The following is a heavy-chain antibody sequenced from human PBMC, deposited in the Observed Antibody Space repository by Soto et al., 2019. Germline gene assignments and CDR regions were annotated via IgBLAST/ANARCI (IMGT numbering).Heavy chain of an antibody. D-gene: IGHD2-2*01. CDR3: ARGRTRVVPAAIFSSSYYYYGMDV. J-gene: IGHJ6*02. V-gene: IGHV1-69*06. Sequence: QVQLVQSGAEVKKPGSSVKVSCKASGGTFSSYAISWVRQAPGQGLEWMGGIIPIFGTANYAQKFQGRVTITADKSTSTAYMELSSLRSEDTAVYYCARGRTRVVPAAIFSSSYYYYGMDVWGQGTTVTVSS. CDR2: IIPIFGTA. CDR1: GGTFSSYA.